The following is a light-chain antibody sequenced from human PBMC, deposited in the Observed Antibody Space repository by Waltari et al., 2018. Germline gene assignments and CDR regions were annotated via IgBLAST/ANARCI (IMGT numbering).Light chain of an antibody. CDR1: QSVLYSSNNKNY. CDR2: WAS. J-gene: IGKJ3*01. V-gene: IGKV4-1*01. Sequence: DIVMTQSPDSLAVSLGERATINCKSSQSVLYSSNNKNYLAWYQQKPGQPPKLRIYWASTRESGVPDRFSGSGSGTDFTLTISSLQAEDVAVYYCQQYYSTPRTFGPGTKVDIK. CDR3: QQYYSTPRT.